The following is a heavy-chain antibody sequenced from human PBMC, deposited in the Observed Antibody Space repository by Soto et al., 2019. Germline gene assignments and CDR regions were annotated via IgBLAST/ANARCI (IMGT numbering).Heavy chain of an antibody. D-gene: IGHD4-17*01. CDR1: GGSFSGYY. J-gene: IGHJ4*02. CDR3: ARGAIDYGGDFEY. Sequence: SSETLSLTCAVYGGSFSGYYWSCIRQPPGKGLEWIGEINHSRSTNYNPSLKSRVTISVDTSKNQFSLKLSSVTAADTAVYYCARGAIDYGGDFEYWGQGTMVTVSS. CDR2: INHSRST. V-gene: IGHV4-34*01.